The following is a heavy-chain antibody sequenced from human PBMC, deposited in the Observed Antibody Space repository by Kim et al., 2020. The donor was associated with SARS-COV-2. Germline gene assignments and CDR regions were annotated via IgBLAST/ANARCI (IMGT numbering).Heavy chain of an antibody. CDR1: GFTFGDYA. Sequence: GGSLRLSCAASGFTFGDYAMHWVRQAPGKGLEWVSGISWNSGSIGYADSVKGRFTISRDNAKNSLYLQMNSLRAEDTALYYCAKDIKRYDFWSGYNYYYYYGMDVWGQGTTVTVSS. CDR2: ISWNSGSI. CDR3: AKDIKRYDFWSGYNYYYYYGMDV. D-gene: IGHD3-3*01. V-gene: IGHV3-9*01. J-gene: IGHJ6*02.